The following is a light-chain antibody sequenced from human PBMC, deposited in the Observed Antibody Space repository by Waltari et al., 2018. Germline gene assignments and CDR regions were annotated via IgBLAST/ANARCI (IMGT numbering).Light chain of an antibody. Sequence: QSALTQPASVSGSPGQSITISCTGTSRDIGRYNYVSWYQQHPGKAPKVMIYDVSDRPSGVSNRFSGSKSGNTASLTISGLQAEDEADYYCKSYTSSSTWVFGGGTKLTVL. CDR1: SRDIGRYNY. CDR2: DVS. CDR3: KSYTSSSTWV. J-gene: IGLJ3*02. V-gene: IGLV2-14*01.